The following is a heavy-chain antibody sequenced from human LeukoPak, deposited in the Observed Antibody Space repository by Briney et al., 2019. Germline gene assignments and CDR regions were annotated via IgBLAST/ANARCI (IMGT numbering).Heavy chain of an antibody. D-gene: IGHD1-26*01. Sequence: SQTLSLTCAISGDSVSSNSATWHWIRQSPSRGLEWLGRTYYRSKWYNHYAVSVKSRITINPDTSKNQFSLQLNSVTPEDTAVYYCARGLEGATTSFDYWGQGTLVTVSS. V-gene: IGHV6-1*01. CDR2: TYYRSKWYN. CDR1: GDSVSSNSAT. J-gene: IGHJ4*02. CDR3: ARGLEGATTSFDY.